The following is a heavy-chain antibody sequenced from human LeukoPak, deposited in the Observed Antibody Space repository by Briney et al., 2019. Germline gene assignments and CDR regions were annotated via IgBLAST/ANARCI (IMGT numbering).Heavy chain of an antibody. Sequence: PGGSLRLSCAASGFTFSSYAMSWVRQAPGKGLEWVSGISSSGGSTYYADSVKGRFTISRDNAKNSLFLQMNSLRAEDTAVYYCARVTYAVPDYWGQGTLVAVSS. CDR3: ARVTYAVPDY. V-gene: IGHV3-23*01. D-gene: IGHD2/OR15-2a*01. J-gene: IGHJ4*02. CDR1: GFTFSSYA. CDR2: ISSSGGST.